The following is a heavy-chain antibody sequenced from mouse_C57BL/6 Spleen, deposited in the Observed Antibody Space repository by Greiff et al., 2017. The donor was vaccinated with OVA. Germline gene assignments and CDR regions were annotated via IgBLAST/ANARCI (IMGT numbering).Heavy chain of an antibody. V-gene: IGHV1-39*01. Sequence: VQLKQSGPELVKPGASVKISCKASGYSFTDYNMNWVKQSNGKSLEWIGVINPNYGTTSYNQKFKGKATLTVDQSSSTAYMQLNSLTSEDSAVYYCASYYYGSSPYYAMDYWGQGTSVTVSS. CDR2: INPNYGTT. J-gene: IGHJ4*01. CDR1: GYSFTDYN. D-gene: IGHD1-1*01. CDR3: ASYYYGSSPYYAMDY.